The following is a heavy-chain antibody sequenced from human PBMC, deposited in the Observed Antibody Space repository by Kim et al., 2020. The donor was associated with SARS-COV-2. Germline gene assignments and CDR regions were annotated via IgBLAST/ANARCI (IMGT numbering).Heavy chain of an antibody. CDR1: GFTFSSYA. Sequence: GGSLRLSCAASGFTFSSYAMSGVRQAPGKGLEWVSAISGSGGSTYYADSVKGRFTISRDNSKNTLYLQMNSLRAEDTAVYYCAKAEGYCSSTSCYGYFDYWGQGTLVTVSS. V-gene: IGHV3-23*01. CDR3: AKAEGYCSSTSCYGYFDY. CDR2: ISGSGGST. J-gene: IGHJ4*02. D-gene: IGHD2-2*01.